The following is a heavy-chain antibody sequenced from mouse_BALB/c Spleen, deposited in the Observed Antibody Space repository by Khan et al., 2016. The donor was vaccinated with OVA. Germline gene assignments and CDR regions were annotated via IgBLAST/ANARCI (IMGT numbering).Heavy chain of an antibody. D-gene: IGHD1-1*01. CDR3: ARVYGGDFDY. V-gene: IGHV3-2*02. J-gene: IGHJ2*01. CDR2: ISYSGNT. Sequence: VQLQQSGPGLVKPSQSLSLICTVTGYSITSDYAWNWIRQFPGNKLEWMGFISYSGNTKYNPSLKSRISITRDTSKNQLFLQLNSVTTEDTATYYCARVYGGDFDYWGQGTTLTVSS. CDR1: GYSITSDYA.